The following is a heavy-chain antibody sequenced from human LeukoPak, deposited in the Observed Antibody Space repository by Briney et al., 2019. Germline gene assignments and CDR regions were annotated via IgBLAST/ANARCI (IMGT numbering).Heavy chain of an antibody. D-gene: IGHD4-17*01. J-gene: IGHJ6*02. CDR1: GFTFSSYA. V-gene: IGHV3-23*01. CDR2: ISGSGGHT. Sequence: PGGSLRLSCAASGFTFSSYAMSWVRQAPGKGLEWVSTISGSGGHTYKADFVKGRCTISRDNSKNTLYLQMNSLKIEDTAVYYCTTNTRDYGDYSYYYGVDVWGLGTTVTVSS. CDR3: TTNTRDYGDYSYYYGVDV.